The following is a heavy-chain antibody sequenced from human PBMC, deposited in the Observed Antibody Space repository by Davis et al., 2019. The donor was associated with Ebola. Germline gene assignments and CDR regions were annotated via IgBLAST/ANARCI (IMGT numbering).Heavy chain of an antibody. J-gene: IGHJ4*02. V-gene: IGHV3-15*01. CDR2: IKSKTDGGTT. D-gene: IGHD3-3*01. CDR3: TTDLLAIFGVVTANFDY. CDR1: GFTFSNAW. Sequence: GESLKISCAASGFTFSNAWMSWVRQAPGKGLEWVGRIKSKTDGGTTDYAAPVKGRFTTSRDDSKNTLYLQMNSLKTEDTAVYYCTTDLLAIFGVVTANFDYWGQGTLVTVSS.